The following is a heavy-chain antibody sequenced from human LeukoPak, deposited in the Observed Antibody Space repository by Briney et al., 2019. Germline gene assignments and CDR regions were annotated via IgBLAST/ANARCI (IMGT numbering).Heavy chain of an antibody. CDR1: GFSFNIYW. CDR2: INHDGSEK. J-gene: IGHJ4*02. D-gene: IGHD1-26*01. V-gene: IGHV3-7*01. CDR3: VRGAPFDY. Sequence: SGGSLRLSCAASGFSFNIYWMSWVRQAPGKGLEWVANINHDGSEKYYVDSVKGRFTISRDNAKNMLYLQMNSLRVDDTAVYYCVRGAPFDYWGQGTLVTVSS.